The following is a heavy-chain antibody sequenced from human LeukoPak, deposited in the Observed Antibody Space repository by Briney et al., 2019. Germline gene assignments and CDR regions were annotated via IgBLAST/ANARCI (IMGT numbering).Heavy chain of an antibody. CDR3: ARVPDTIFGVVIIPGYYYGMDV. V-gene: IGHV3-30*04. D-gene: IGHD3-3*01. Sequence: PGGSLRLSCAASGFTFSSYAMHWVRQAPGKGLEWVAVISYDGSNKYYADSVKGRFTISRDNSKNTLYLQMSSLRAEDTAVYYCARVPDTIFGVVIIPGYYYGMDVWGQGTTVTVSS. CDR1: GFTFSSYA. J-gene: IGHJ6*02. CDR2: ISYDGSNK.